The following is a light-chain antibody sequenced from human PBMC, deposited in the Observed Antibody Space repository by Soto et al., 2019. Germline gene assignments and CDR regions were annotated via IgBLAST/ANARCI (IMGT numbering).Light chain of an antibody. Sequence: DIVMTQSPDSLAVSLGERATINCKSSQRVLYSSSNKNYLAWYQQKPGQPPKLLIYWASTRESGVPDRFSGSGYGTYFTLTISSLQAEDVAFYYCQQSCSSPWTFGQGTKVEIK. J-gene: IGKJ1*01. CDR1: QRVLYSSSNKNY. CDR2: WAS. V-gene: IGKV4-1*01. CDR3: QQSCSSPWT.